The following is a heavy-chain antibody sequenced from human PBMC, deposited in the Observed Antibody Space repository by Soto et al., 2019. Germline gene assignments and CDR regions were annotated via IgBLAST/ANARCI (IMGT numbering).Heavy chain of an antibody. CDR2: IYYSGST. Sequence: LSLTCTVSGGSISSSSYYWGWIRQPPGKGLEWIGSIYYSGSTYYNPSLKSRVTISVDTSKNQFSLKLSSVTAADTAVYYCARPTAVADYYFDYWGQGTLVTVS. J-gene: IGHJ4*02. CDR3: ARPTAVADYYFDY. V-gene: IGHV4-39*01. D-gene: IGHD6-19*01. CDR1: GGSISSSSYY.